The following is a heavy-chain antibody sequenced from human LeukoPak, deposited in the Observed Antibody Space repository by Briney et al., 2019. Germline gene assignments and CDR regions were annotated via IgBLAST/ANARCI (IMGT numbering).Heavy chain of an antibody. J-gene: IGHJ3*02. V-gene: IGHV4-39*07. CDR1: GGSISSSSYY. D-gene: IGHD6-19*01. CDR2: IYYSGST. CDR3: AKDRERRIAVAGRDAFDI. Sequence: KPSETLSLTCTVSGGSISSSSYYWGWIRQPPGKGLEWIGSIYYSGSTYYNPSLKSRVTLSVDTSKNQFSLKLSSVTAADTAVYYCAKDRERRIAVAGRDAFDIWGQGTMVTVSS.